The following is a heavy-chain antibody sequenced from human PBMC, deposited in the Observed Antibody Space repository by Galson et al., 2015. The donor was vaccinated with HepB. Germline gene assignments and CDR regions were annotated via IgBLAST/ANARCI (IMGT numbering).Heavy chain of an antibody. D-gene: IGHD3-10*01. CDR2: INPSGGST. CDR3: ARDLNYGSGSYGGFYYGMDV. Sequence: SVKVSCKASGYTFTSYYMHWVRQAPGQGLEWMGIINPSGGSTSYAQKFQGRVTMTRDTSTSTVYMELSSLRSEDTAVYYCARDLNYGSGSYGGFYYGMDVWGQGTTVTVSS. V-gene: IGHV1-46*01. CDR1: GYTFTSYY. J-gene: IGHJ6*02.